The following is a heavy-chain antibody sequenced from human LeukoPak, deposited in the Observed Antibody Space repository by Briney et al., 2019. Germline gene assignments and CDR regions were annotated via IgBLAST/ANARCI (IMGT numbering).Heavy chain of an antibody. Sequence: PGGSLRLFCTASGFTFSSYWMSWVRQAPGKGLEWVTDIKEDGSEKYHVDSVKGRFTISRDNAESSLYLQMNSLRAEDTAVYFCARGSGWHDFWGQGTLVTVSS. CDR2: IKEDGSEK. CDR3: ARGSGWHDF. CDR1: GFTFSSYW. D-gene: IGHD6-19*01. J-gene: IGHJ4*02. V-gene: IGHV3-7*04.